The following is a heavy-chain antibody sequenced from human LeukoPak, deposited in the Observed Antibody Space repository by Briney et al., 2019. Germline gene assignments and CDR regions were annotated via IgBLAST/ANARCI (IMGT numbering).Heavy chain of an antibody. CDR1: GGSISSSSYY. CDR3: ARDGRREWLRLRSRAFDI. Sequence: PSETLSLTCAVSGGSISSSSYYWSWIRQPPGKGLEWIGEINHSGSTNYNPSLKSRVTISVDTSKNQFSLKLSSVTAADTAVYYCARDGRREWLRLRSRAFDIWGQGTMVTVSS. CDR2: INHSGST. V-gene: IGHV4-39*07. J-gene: IGHJ3*02. D-gene: IGHD5-12*01.